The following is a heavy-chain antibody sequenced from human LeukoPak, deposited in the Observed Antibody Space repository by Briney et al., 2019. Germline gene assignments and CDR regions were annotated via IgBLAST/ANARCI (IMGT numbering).Heavy chain of an antibody. CDR1: GGSVSNDY. V-gene: IGHV4-59*02. D-gene: IGHD5-12*01. CDR2: IQYRGST. CDR3: ARGGSQFDY. J-gene: IGHJ4*02. Sequence: SETLSLTCSVSGGSVSNDYLSWIRQTPEKGLEWIAYIQYRGSTFYNPSLRSRVTISLDTSKNQFSLELASVTAADTAVYYCARGGSQFDYWGQGALVTVSS.